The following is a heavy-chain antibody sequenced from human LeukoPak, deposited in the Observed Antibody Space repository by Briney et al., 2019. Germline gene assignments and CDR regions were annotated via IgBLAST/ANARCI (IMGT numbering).Heavy chain of an antibody. D-gene: IGHD1-26*01. Sequence: GGSLRLSCAASGFTFSRYWMSWVRQAPGKGLEWVANIKEDGSEKYYVDSVKGRFTVSRDNAKNSLYLQMNNLRAEDTAVYYCARWGGTYYVAAFDIWGQGTTVTVSS. V-gene: IGHV3-7*01. CDR2: IKEDGSEK. CDR1: GFTFSRYW. J-gene: IGHJ3*02. CDR3: ARWGGTYYVAAFDI.